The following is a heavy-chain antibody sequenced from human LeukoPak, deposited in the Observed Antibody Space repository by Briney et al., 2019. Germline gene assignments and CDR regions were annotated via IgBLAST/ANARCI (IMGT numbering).Heavy chain of an antibody. V-gene: IGHV3-74*01. D-gene: IGHD2-15*01. CDR2: ISTDGYTT. CDR1: GLAFSAYK. J-gene: IGHJ4*02. CDR3: VVGGSPGY. Sequence: GGSLRLSCATSGLAFSAYKMHWVRQAPRKGLVWVSRISTDGYTTDYADFVQGRFTASRDNTKNTWSLEMNSLRAEDTAVYYCVVGGSPGYWGQGTLVTVSS.